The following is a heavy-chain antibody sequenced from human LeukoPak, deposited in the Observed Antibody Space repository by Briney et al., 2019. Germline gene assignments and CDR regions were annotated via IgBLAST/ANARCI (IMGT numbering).Heavy chain of an antibody. CDR1: GYSISSGYY. D-gene: IGHD2-2*01. J-gene: IGHJ4*02. Sequence: ETLSLTCTVSGYSISSGYYWGWIRQAPGKGLEWVANMKQDGSEKYYVDSVKGRFTISRDNAKNSLYLQMNSLRAEDTAVYYCAKIGYCSGTNCYDPFDYWGQGALVTVSS. V-gene: IGHV3-7*01. CDR2: MKQDGSEK. CDR3: AKIGYCSGTNCYDPFDY.